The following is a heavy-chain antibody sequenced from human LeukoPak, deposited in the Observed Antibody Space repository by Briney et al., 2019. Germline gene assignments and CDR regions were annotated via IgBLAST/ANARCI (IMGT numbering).Heavy chain of an antibody. CDR3: AKDRTPLRLGQLSP. CDR1: GFTFDDYA. Sequence: QTGGSLRLSCVASGFTFDDYAMHWVRQAPGKGLEWVSGISWNSGNTDYGDSVKGRFTISRDNAKNSLYLQMNSLRAEDTAVYYCAKDRTPLRLGQLSPWGQGTLVTVSS. D-gene: IGHD3-16*02. J-gene: IGHJ5*02. V-gene: IGHV3-9*01. CDR2: ISWNSGNT.